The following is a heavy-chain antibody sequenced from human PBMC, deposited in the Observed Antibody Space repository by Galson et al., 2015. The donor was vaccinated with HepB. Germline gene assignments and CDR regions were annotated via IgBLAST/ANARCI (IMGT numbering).Heavy chain of an antibody. CDR3: ARSLGDLSGSQHMDV. D-gene: IGHD2-21*01. CDR1: GGSTNSGDYY. V-gene: IGHV4-30-4*01. Sequence: TLSLTCTVSGGSTNSGDYYWTWIRQPPGKGLEWIGYIYYSGTFYYNPSLQSRVAISLDTSKNQFSLRLNSVTAADTAVYYCARSLGDLSGSQHMDVWGEGTTVTVSS. J-gene: IGHJ6*03. CDR2: IYYSGTF.